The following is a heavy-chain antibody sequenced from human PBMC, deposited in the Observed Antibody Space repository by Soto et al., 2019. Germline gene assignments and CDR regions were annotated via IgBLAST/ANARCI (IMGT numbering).Heavy chain of an antibody. CDR1: GLSVSDNY. CDR3: VSRIPSWVFDY. J-gene: IGHJ4*01. V-gene: IGHV3-53*01. CDR2: MYAGGDT. Sequence: GGSLRLSCGASGLSVSDNYMGWVRQAPGRGLEWVSVMYAGGDTHYADSVKGRFTISRDKSENTLYLQMNSLRDEDAGVYFCVSRIPSWVFDYWGLGTLVTVSS. D-gene: IGHD2-21*01.